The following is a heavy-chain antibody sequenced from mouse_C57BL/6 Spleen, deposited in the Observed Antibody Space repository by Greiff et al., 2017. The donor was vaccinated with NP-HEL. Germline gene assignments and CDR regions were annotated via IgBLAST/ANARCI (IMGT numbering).Heavy chain of an antibody. V-gene: IGHV1-55*01. CDR2: IYPGSGST. D-gene: IGHD1-1*01. Sequence: VQLVESGAELVKPGASVKMSCKASGYTFTSYWITWVKQRPGQGLEWIGDIYPGSGSTNYNEKFKSKATLTVDTSSSTAYMQLSSLTSEDSAVYYCARRYYGSRYWYFDFWGTGTTVTVSS. CDR1: GYTFTSYW. CDR3: ARRYYGSRYWYFDF. J-gene: IGHJ1*03.